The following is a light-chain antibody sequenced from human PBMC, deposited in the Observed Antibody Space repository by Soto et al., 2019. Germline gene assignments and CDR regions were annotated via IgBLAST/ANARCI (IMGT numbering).Light chain of an antibody. CDR2: DNN. J-gene: IGLJ3*02. CDR1: SSDIGNNY. Sequence: QSVLTQPPSVSAAPGQRVAISCSGGSSDIGNNYVSWYQQFPGTAPKRLIYDNNRRPSGIPDRFSGSKSGTSATLGITGLQYGDEADYYCGTWDASRNWVFGGGTKLTVL. V-gene: IGLV1-51*01. CDR3: GTWDASRNWV.